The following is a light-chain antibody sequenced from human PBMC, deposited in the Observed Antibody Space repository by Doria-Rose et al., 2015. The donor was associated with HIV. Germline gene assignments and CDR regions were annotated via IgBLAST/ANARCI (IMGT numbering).Light chain of an antibody. V-gene: IGKV3-20*01. CDR3: HQYGTSWT. Sequence: DIVMTQSPGTLSLSPGERATLSCRASQSFSSTYLAWYQQKPDQAPSLIIYDGSTRATGIPDRFSASGSGTDFALTINRLEPEDFALYYCHQYGTSWTFGQGTKVEI. CDR1: QSFSSTY. J-gene: IGKJ1*01. CDR2: DGS.